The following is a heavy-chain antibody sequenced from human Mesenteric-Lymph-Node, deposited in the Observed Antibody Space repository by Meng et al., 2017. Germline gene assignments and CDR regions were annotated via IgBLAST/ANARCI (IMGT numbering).Heavy chain of an antibody. J-gene: IGHJ6*02. CDR2: MNPNSGNT. CDR3: ARVDCSGGSCYSPYYYYGMDV. V-gene: IGHV1-8*03. CDR1: GYSFKKYA. D-gene: IGHD2-15*01. Sequence: ASVKVSCKTSGYSFKKYAINWVRQAPGQGLEWMGWMNPNSGNTGYAQKFQGRVTITRNTSISTAYMELSSLRSEDTAVYYCARVDCSGGSCYSPYYYYGMDVWGQGTTVTVSS.